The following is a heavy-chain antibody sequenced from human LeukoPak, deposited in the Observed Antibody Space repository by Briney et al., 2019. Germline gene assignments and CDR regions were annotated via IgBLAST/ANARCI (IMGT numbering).Heavy chain of an antibody. Sequence: GASVKVSCKASGYTLTSYCMHWVRQAPGQGLEWMAMINPSGGSTTYAQKFQGRVTMTRDTSTSTVYMELSSLRSDDTAVYYCARATAAGRRLDYWGQGTLVTVSS. CDR2: INPSGGST. CDR3: ARATAAGRRLDY. V-gene: IGHV1-46*01. D-gene: IGHD6-13*01. CDR1: GYTLTSYC. J-gene: IGHJ4*02.